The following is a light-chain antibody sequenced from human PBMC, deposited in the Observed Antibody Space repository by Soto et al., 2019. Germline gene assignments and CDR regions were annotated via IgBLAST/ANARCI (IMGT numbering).Light chain of an antibody. V-gene: IGKV2-24*01. CDR3: MQATQYPRT. J-gene: IGKJ2*01. CDR1: ESLVHRNGNTF. CDR2: MVS. Sequence: DIVMTQSPLSSPVTLGQPASVSCRSSESLVHRNGNTFLSWLQQRPGQPPRLLIYMVSNRFSGVPDRFSGIGAGTDFTLRISRVEPEDVGVYYCMQATQYPRTFGQGTKLEI.